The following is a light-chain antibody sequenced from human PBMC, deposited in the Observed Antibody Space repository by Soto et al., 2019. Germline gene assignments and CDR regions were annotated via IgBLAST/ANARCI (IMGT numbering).Light chain of an antibody. CDR1: QSVSSSY. V-gene: IGKV3-20*01. CDR3: QQYGSSPLT. J-gene: IGKJ4*01. CDR2: GAS. Sequence: MVFTQSPGTLSLSPVERATLSCRASQSVSSSYLAWYQQKPGQAPRLLIYGASSRATGIPDRFSGSGSGTDFTLTISRLEPEDFAVYYCQQYGSSPLTFGGGTKVDIK.